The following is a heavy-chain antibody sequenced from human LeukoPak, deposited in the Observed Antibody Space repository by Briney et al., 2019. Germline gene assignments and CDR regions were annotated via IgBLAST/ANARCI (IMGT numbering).Heavy chain of an antibody. Sequence: GGSLRLSCAASGFTFSSFAMSWVRQAPGQGLEWVSAISDNSGNTYYADSVKGRFTISRDNAKNSLFLQMNSLRAEDTAVYYCARGLGGYSYGFDYWGQGTLVTVSS. D-gene: IGHD5-18*01. V-gene: IGHV3-23*01. CDR3: ARGLGGYSYGFDY. CDR2: ISDNSGNT. J-gene: IGHJ4*02. CDR1: GFTFSSFA.